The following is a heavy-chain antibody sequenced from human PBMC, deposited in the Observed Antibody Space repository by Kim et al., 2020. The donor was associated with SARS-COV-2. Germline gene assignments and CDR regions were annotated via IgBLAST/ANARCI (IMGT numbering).Heavy chain of an antibody. D-gene: IGHD6-19*01. V-gene: IGHV4-59*01. J-gene: IGHJ4*02. CDR3: ARVGAFRGSGWYWYS. CDR1: GVSISRYY. Sequence: SETLSLTCTVSGVSISRYYWSWIRQPPGKALEWIGYVHNSGTSNYNPSLKSRVTLSMDTSKSQFSLRLTSVTAADTAVYYCARVGAFRGSGWYWYSWGQGTLVTVSS. CDR2: VHNSGTS.